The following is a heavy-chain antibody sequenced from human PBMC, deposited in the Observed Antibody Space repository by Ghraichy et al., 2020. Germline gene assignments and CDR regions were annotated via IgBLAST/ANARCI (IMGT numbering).Heavy chain of an antibody. CDR2: IYYSGST. CDR1: GGSISSSSYY. J-gene: IGHJ5*02. D-gene: IGHD3-22*01. CDR3: ARPGGYDSSGGMFDP. Sequence: SETLSLTCTVSGGSISSSSYYWGWIRQPPGKGLEWIGSIYYSGSTYYNPSLKSRVTISVDTSKNQFSLKLSSVTAADTAVYYCARPGGYDSSGGMFDPWGQGTLVTVSS. V-gene: IGHV4-39*01.